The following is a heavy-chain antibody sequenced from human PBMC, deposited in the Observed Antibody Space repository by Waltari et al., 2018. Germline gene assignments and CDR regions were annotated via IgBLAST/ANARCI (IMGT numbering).Heavy chain of an antibody. J-gene: IGHJ6*03. V-gene: IGHV4-61*02. Sequence: QVQLQESGPGLVKPSQTLSLTCTVSGGSISSGSYYWSWIRQPAGKGLEWIGRIYTSGSTTYNPSLKSRVTISVDTSKNQFSLKLSSVTAADTAVYYCARAIFGVVTSLGYYYMDVWGKGTTVTVSS. CDR1: GGSISSGSYY. CDR2: IYTSGST. D-gene: IGHD3-3*01. CDR3: ARAIFGVVTSLGYYYMDV.